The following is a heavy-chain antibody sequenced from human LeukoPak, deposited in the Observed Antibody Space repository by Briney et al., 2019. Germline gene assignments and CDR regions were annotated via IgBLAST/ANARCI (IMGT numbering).Heavy chain of an antibody. Sequence: ASVKVSCKASGYTFTSYDINWVRQATGQGPEWMGWMNPNSGNTGYAQKFQGRVTMTRNTSISTAYMELSSLRSEDTAVYYCARVGLRFAKVDPWGQGTLVTVSS. CDR3: ARVGLRFAKVDP. V-gene: IGHV1-8*01. J-gene: IGHJ5*02. D-gene: IGHD3-16*01. CDR1: GYTFTSYD. CDR2: MNPNSGNT.